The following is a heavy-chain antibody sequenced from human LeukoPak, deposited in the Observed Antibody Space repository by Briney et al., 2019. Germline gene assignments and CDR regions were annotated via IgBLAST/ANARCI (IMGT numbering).Heavy chain of an antibody. D-gene: IGHD1-1*01. CDR1: GFIFSSYW. Sequence: PGGSLRLSCAASGFIFSSYWMHWVRQVPGKGLVWVSRINSDESDTNYADSVKGRFTISRDNAKNTLYLQMNSLRAEDTAVYYCARGSQSTWGFFAYWGQGTRVTVSS. CDR3: ARGSQSTWGFFAY. CDR2: INSDESDT. J-gene: IGHJ4*02. V-gene: IGHV3-74*01.